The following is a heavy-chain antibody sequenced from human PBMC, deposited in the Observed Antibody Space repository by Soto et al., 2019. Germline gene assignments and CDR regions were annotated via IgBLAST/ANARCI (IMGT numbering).Heavy chain of an antibody. CDR3: AKGRSYYYYSGVDV. Sequence: PGGSLRLSCAASGFTFSSCAMGWVRQAPGKGLEWVSDISDSGGSTYYADSVKGRFTISRDNSKSTLYLQMNSLRAEDTALYYCAKGRSYYYYSGVDVWGQGTTVTVSS. CDR1: GFTFSSCA. V-gene: IGHV3-23*01. J-gene: IGHJ6*02. CDR2: ISDSGGST.